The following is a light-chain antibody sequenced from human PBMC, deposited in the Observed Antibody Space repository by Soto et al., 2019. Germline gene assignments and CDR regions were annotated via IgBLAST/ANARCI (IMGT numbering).Light chain of an antibody. CDR3: SSYTSSSTVV. V-gene: IGLV2-14*01. CDR1: SSDVGGYNY. CDR2: DVS. Sequence: QSVLTQPASVSGSPGQSITISCTGTSSDVGGYNYVSWYQQHPGKAPKLMIYDVSNRPSGVSNRFSGSKSGNTASLSISGLQAEDEADYYCSSYTSSSTVVFGGGPNLTVL. J-gene: IGLJ2*01.